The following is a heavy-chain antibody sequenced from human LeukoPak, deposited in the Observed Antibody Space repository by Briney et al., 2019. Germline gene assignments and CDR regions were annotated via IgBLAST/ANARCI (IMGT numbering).Heavy chain of an antibody. J-gene: IGHJ4*02. D-gene: IGHD7-27*01. V-gene: IGHV3-30*04. Sequence: GRSLRLSCAASGFTFSNYAMHWVRQAPGKGLEWVAVISYDGTNKYYADSVKGRFTISRDNSKNTLYLQMSSLRAEDTAVYYCARDNWGSDYWGQGTLVTVSS. CDR1: GFTFSNYA. CDR3: ARDNWGSDY. CDR2: ISYDGTNK.